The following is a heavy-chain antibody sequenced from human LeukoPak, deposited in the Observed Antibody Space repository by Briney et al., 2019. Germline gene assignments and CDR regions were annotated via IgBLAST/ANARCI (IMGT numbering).Heavy chain of an antibody. CDR3: ARASRWPQTIDY. D-gene: IGHD4-17*01. J-gene: IGHJ4*02. Sequence: SETLSLTCTVSGGSINTYYWSWIRQPPGKGLEWIGYIYYSGSTNYNPSLRSRVTISVDTSKNQFSLKLSSVTAADTAVYYCARASRWPQTIDYWGQGTLVTVSS. CDR2: IYYSGST. CDR1: GGSINTYY. V-gene: IGHV4-59*01.